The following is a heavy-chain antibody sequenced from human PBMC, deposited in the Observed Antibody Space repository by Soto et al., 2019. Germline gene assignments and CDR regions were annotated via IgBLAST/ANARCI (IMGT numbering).Heavy chain of an antibody. CDR3: VKDRMSYNSVWDPFDV. D-gene: IGHD1-26*01. V-gene: IGHV3-23*01. Sequence: GGSLRLSCAASGFSFNTYAMSWVRQAPGKGLEWVSSIGGGGSDTNYADSVTGRFTISRDDSKSTLFLQMNSLRPEDTALYFCVKDRMSYNSVWDPFDVWGQGTLVTVSS. CDR1: GFSFNTYA. J-gene: IGHJ3*01. CDR2: IGGGGSDT.